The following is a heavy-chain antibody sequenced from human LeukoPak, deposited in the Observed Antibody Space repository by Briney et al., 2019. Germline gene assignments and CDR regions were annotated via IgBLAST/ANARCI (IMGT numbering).Heavy chain of an antibody. D-gene: IGHD5-24*01. CDR3: ARDRQGRDGYNGFDY. CDR1: GGTFSSYA. V-gene: IGHV1-69*05. Sequence: SVKVSCKASGGTFSSYAISWVRQAPGQGLEWMGGIIPIFGTANYAQKFQGRVTITTDESTRTAYMELSSLRSEDTAVYYCARDRQGRDGYNGFDYWGQGTLVTVSS. J-gene: IGHJ4*02. CDR2: IIPIFGTA.